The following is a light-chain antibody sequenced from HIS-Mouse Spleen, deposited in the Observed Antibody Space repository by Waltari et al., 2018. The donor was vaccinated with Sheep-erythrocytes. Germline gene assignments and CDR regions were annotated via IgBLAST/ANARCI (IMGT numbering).Light chain of an antibody. Sequence: QSVLTQPPSASGIPGQRVTISCSGSSSNIGSNTVNWYQQLPGTAPKLLIYSNNQRPSGVPDRFPGSKSGTSASLAISGLQSEDEADYYCAAWDDSLNGYVFGTGTKVTVL. CDR1: SSNIGSNT. J-gene: IGLJ1*01. V-gene: IGLV1-44*01. CDR3: AAWDDSLNGYV. CDR2: SNN.